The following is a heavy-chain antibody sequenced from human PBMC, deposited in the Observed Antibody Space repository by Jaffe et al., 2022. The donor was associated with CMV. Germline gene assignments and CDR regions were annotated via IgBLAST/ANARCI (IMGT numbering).Heavy chain of an antibody. CDR3: VRDFDGSEAF. D-gene: IGHD1-26*01. Sequence: QVQVVASGGGLVKPGGSLRLSCAASGFTFSDSYMTWIRQAPGQGLDWVSYISSTSTTDTIYYSDSVRGRFSVSRDNAKNSVFLQMDSLRAEDTAVYYCVRDFDGSEAFWGQGTAVTVSS. J-gene: IGHJ4*02. CDR2: ISSTSTTDTI. V-gene: IGHV3-11*01. CDR1: GFTFSDSY.